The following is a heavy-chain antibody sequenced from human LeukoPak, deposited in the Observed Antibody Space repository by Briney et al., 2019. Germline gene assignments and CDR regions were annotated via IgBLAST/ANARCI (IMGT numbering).Heavy chain of an antibody. J-gene: IGHJ4*02. CDR3: AKSMIVVVFLLDY. D-gene: IGHD3-22*01. Sequence: GGSLRLSCAASGFTFSSYSMNWVRQAPGKGLEWVSSISSSSSYIYYADSVRGRFTISRDNAENSLYLQMNSLRDEDTAVYYCAKSMIVVVFLLDYWGQGTLVTVSS. V-gene: IGHV3-21*01. CDR2: ISSSSSYI. CDR1: GFTFSSYS.